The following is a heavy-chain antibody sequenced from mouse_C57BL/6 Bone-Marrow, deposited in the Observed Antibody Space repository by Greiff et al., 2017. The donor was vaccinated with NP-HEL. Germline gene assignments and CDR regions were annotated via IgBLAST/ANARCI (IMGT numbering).Heavy chain of an antibody. CDR3: ARHERGSITTVYYYAMDY. Sequence: EVQVVESGGGLVQPGGSLKLSCAASGFTFSDYYMYWVRQTPEKRLEWVAYISNGGGSTYYPDTVKGRFTISRDNAKNTLYLQMSRLKSEDTAMYYCARHERGSITTVYYYAMDYWGQGTSVTVSS. CDR1: GFTFSDYY. J-gene: IGHJ4*01. D-gene: IGHD1-1*01. CDR2: ISNGGGST. V-gene: IGHV5-12*01.